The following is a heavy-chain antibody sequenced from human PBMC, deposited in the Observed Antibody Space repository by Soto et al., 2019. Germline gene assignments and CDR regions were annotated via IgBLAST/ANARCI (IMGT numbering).Heavy chain of an antibody. CDR1: GFTFSSYA. Sequence: EVQLLESGGGLVQPGGSLRLSCAASGFTFSSYAMRWVRQAPGKGLEWVSAVSGSGGSTYYADSVKGRFTISRDNAKNTLYLQMNSLRAEDTAVYYCARRGPGTYFDYWGQGTLVTVSS. D-gene: IGHD6-13*01. CDR2: VSGSGGST. V-gene: IGHV3-23*01. J-gene: IGHJ4*02. CDR3: ARRGPGTYFDY.